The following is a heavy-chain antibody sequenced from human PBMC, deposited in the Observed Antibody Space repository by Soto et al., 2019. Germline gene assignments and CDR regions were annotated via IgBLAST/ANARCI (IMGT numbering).Heavy chain of an antibody. CDR3: AKGGYSYGWGYAFDI. D-gene: IGHD5-18*01. V-gene: IGHV3-23*01. J-gene: IGHJ3*02. CDR2: ISGSGGST. CDR1: GFTFSSYA. Sequence: PGGSLRLSCAASGFTFSSYAMSWVRQAPGKGLEWVSAISGSGGSTYYADSVKGRFTISRDNSKNTLYLKMNSLRAEDTAVYFCAKGGYSYGWGYAFDIWGQGKMVTV.